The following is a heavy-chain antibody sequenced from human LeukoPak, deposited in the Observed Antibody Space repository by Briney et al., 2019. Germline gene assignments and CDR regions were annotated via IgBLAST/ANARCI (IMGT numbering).Heavy chain of an antibody. CDR2: IYHDGTT. CDR3: AKRKAVYNWVALDC. V-gene: IGHV4-38-2*01. D-gene: IGHD1-20*01. Sequence: PSETLSLTCAVSGYSISSGYYWGWIRQPPGRGLERIESIYHDGTTYYNPSLRSRVPISVDTSKNQFSLKLYSVTATDTAVSYCAKRKAVYNWVALDCWGQVTLVS. J-gene: IGHJ4*02. CDR1: GYSISSGYY.